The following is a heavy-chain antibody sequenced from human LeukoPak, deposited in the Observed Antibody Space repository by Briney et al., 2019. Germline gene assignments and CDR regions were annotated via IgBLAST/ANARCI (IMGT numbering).Heavy chain of an antibody. V-gene: IGHV3-30*02. D-gene: IGHD3-9*01. CDR3: ATLTGDYYYSYYMDV. CDR2: IHDDGRRT. CDR1: GFTFSRYG. J-gene: IGHJ6*03. Sequence: GGSLRLSCEASGFTFSRYGMHWVRQAPGKGLEWVAFIHDDGRRTEYADSVKGRFTISRDNSKNALYLQMNSLRAEDTATYYCATLTGDYYYSYYMDVWGKGTTVTVSS.